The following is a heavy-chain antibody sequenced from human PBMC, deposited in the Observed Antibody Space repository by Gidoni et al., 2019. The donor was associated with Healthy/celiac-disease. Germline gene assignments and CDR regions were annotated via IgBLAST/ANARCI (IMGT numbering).Heavy chain of an antibody. V-gene: IGHV3-23*01. J-gene: IGHJ5*02. CDR3: AKDFIKDSSANWFDP. CDR2: ISGSGGST. CDR1: GFTFSSYA. Sequence: EVQLLESGGGLVQPGGSLRLSCAASGFTFSSYAMSWVRQAPGKGLEWVSDISGSGGSTYYADSVKGRFTISRDNSKNTLYLQMNSLRAEDTAVYYCAKDFIKDSSANWFDPWGQGTLVTVSS. D-gene: IGHD3-22*01.